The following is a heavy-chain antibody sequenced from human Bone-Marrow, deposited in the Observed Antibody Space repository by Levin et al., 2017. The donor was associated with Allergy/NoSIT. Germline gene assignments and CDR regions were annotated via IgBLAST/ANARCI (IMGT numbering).Heavy chain of an antibody. J-gene: IGHJ4*02. CDR2: ITSSSSYI. Sequence: GGSLRLSCAASGFTFSDYYMSWIRQAPGKGLECLAYITSSSSYIKYTDSVQGRFTISRDNAKKSLYLQMNSLRAEDTAVYYCARKARYCTSTACYERYYFDYWGQGTQVTVSS. CDR3: ARKARYCTSTACYERYYFDY. V-gene: IGHV3-11*06. CDR1: GFTFSDYY. D-gene: IGHD2-2*01.